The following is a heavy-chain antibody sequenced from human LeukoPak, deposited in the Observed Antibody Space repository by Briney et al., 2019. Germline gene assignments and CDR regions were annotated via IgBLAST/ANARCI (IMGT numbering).Heavy chain of an antibody. Sequence: ASVKVSCKASGGTFSSYAISWVRQAPGQGLEWMGRIIPILGIANYAQKFQGRVTITADKSTSTAYMELRSLRSDDTAVYYCARAKAAGRNPYFDYWGQGTLVTVSS. CDR3: ARAKAAGRNPYFDY. V-gene: IGHV1-69*04. D-gene: IGHD6-13*01. CDR1: GGTFSSYA. J-gene: IGHJ4*02. CDR2: IIPILGIA.